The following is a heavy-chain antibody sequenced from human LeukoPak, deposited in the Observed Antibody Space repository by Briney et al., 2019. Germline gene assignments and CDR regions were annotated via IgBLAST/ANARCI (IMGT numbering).Heavy chain of an antibody. J-gene: IGHJ3*02. CDR3: ARGDTAMVSDAFDI. CDR1: GGTFSSYA. CDR2: IIPIFGTA. D-gene: IGHD5-18*01. Sequence: ASVKVSCKASGGTFSSYAISWVRQAPGQGLEWMGGIIPIFGTANYAQKFQGRVTITADESTSTAYMELSSLRSEDTAVYYCARGDTAMVSDAFDIWGQGTMVTVSS. V-gene: IGHV1-69*13.